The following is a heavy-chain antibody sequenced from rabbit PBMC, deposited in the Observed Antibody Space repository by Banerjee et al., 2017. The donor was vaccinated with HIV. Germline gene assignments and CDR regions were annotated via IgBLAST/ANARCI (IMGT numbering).Heavy chain of an antibody. CDR2: IYTGSSGRT. J-gene: IGHJ4*01. CDR1: GFSFSSSYW. D-gene: IGHD4-1*01. V-gene: IGHV1S45*01. CDR3: ARDLAGVIGWNFNL. Sequence: QEQLEESGGDLVKPGASLTLTCKASGFSFSSSYWICWVRQAPGKGLEWIACIYTGSSGRTYYASWAKGRFTISLDNAQNTVFLQMTSLTAADTATYFCARDLAGVIGWNFNLWGPGTLVTVS.